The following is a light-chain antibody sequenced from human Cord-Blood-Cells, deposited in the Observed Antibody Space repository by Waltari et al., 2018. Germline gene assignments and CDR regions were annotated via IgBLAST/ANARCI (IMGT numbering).Light chain of an antibody. Sequence: ESELTGSPCTMSLSPGERATLPCRARQRVSSSYLAWSQQKPGRAPRLLIYGASRRATGIPDRFSGSGCGTGFPRNISRLAPEDLAEYACQQYGSSAPLKLGGGTKVEIK. CDR3: QQYGSSAPLK. J-gene: IGKJ4*02. V-gene: IGKV3-20*01. CDR1: QRVSSSY. CDR2: GAS.